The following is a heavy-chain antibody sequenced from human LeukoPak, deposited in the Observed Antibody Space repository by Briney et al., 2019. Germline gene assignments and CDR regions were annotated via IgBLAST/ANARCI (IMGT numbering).Heavy chain of an antibody. V-gene: IGHV3-53*01. CDR1: GFTVSSNY. Sequence: GGSLRLSCAASGFTVSSNYMSWVRQAPGKGLEWVSIIYSGGSTFYADSVKGRFTISRDNAKNSLYLQMNSLRAEDTAVYYCTRGTAMVRLDYWGQGTLVTVSS. CDR2: IYSGGST. CDR3: TRGTAMVRLDY. J-gene: IGHJ4*02. D-gene: IGHD5-18*01.